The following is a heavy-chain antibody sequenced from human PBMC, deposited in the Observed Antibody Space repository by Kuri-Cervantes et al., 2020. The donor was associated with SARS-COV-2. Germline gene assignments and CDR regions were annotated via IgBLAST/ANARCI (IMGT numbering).Heavy chain of an antibody. CDR2: ISGSGGST. CDR3: AKDPFGEGPNWFDP. CDR1: GFTFSSYS. V-gene: IGHV3-23*01. D-gene: IGHD3-10*01. Sequence: GGSLRLSCAASGFTFSSYSMNWVRQAPGKGLEWVSAISGSGGSTYYADSVKGRFTISRDNSKNTLYLQMNSLRAEGTAVYYCAKDPFGEGPNWFDPWGQGTLVTVSS. J-gene: IGHJ5*02.